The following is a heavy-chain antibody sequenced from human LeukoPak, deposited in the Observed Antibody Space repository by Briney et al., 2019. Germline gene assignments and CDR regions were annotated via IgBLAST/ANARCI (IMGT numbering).Heavy chain of an antibody. CDR1: GFTFSSYS. V-gene: IGHV3-21*01. CDR3: ARAGYSSGWVSGR. D-gene: IGHD6-19*01. Sequence: PGGSLRLSCAASGFTFSSYSMNWVRQAPGKGLEWVSSISSSSSYIYYADSVKGRFTISRDNAKNSLYLQVNSLRAEDTAVYYCARAGYSSGWVSGRWGQGTLVTVSS. CDR2: ISSSSSYI. J-gene: IGHJ4*02.